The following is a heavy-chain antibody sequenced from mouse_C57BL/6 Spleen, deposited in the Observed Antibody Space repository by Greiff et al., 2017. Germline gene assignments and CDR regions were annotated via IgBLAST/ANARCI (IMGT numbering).Heavy chain of an antibody. Sequence: QVQLQQSGAELVRPGTSVKMSCKASGYTFTNYWIGWAKQRPGKGLEWIGQIYPGDGDTNYNGKFKGKATLTADKSSSTAYMQLSSLTSEDSAVYFCARVPHYGSSYGYFDVWGTGTTVTVSS. CDR1: GYTFTNYW. J-gene: IGHJ1*03. CDR2: IYPGDGDT. V-gene: IGHV1-63*01. D-gene: IGHD1-1*01. CDR3: ARVPHYGSSYGYFDV.